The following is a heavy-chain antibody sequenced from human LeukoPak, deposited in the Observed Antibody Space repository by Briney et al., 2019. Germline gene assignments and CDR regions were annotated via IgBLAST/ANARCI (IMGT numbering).Heavy chain of an antibody. Sequence: GGSLRLSCAASGFTFSSYWMSWVRQAPGKGREWVANIKQDGSEKYYVDSVKGRFTISRDNAKNSLYLQMNSLRADDTAVYYCARDPPYSSPLWVFDYWGQGTLVTVSS. D-gene: IGHD6-13*01. J-gene: IGHJ4*02. CDR2: IKQDGSEK. CDR3: ARDPPYSSPLWVFDY. CDR1: GFTFSSYW. V-gene: IGHV3-7*01.